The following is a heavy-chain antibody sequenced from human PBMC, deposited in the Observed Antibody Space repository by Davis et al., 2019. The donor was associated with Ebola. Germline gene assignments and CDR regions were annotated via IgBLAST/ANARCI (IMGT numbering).Heavy chain of an antibody. J-gene: IGHJ4*02. CDR2: IKQDGSEK. CDR3: ARDLEIWNLIRGYSAGFDY. D-gene: IGHD5-18*01. CDR1: GFTFSSYW. V-gene: IGHV3-7*03. Sequence: PGGSLRLSCAASGFTFSSYWMSWVRQAPGKGLEWVANIKQDGSEKYYVDSVKGRFTISRDNAKNSLYLQMNSLRAEDTAVYYCARDLEIWNLIRGYSAGFDYWGQGTLVTVSS.